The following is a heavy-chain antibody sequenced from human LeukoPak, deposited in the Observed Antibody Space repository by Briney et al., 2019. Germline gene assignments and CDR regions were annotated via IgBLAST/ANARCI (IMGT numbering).Heavy chain of an antibody. V-gene: IGHV4-30-2*01. Sequence: SQTLSLTCVVSGDSISGDAFSWSWIRQPPGKGLEWIGYIFHTGSTFYNPSLKSRVTISVDNSKNQFSLRLTSVTAADTAVYYCARELWFANAPGSWLDPWGQGTLVTVAS. CDR3: ARELWFANAPGSWLDP. J-gene: IGHJ5*02. CDR1: GDSISGDAFS. D-gene: IGHD3-10*01. CDR2: IFHTGST.